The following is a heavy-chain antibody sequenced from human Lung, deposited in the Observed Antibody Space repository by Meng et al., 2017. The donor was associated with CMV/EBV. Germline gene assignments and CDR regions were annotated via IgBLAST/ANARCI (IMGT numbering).Heavy chain of an antibody. CDR3: ARGQVQCSTINCHDYRFSGMDV. D-gene: IGHD2/OR15-2a*01. V-gene: IGHV1-8*01. CDR2: MNPNRGNT. Sequence: ASXXVSXKASRYTFSYYDIIWVRQASGQGLEWVGWMNPNRGNTAYAQKFQGRVTMTRDTSTSIAYMELSSLRSGDTAVYYCARGQVQCSTINCHDYRFSGMDVXGQGXTVTGSS. CDR1: RYTFSYYD. J-gene: IGHJ6*02.